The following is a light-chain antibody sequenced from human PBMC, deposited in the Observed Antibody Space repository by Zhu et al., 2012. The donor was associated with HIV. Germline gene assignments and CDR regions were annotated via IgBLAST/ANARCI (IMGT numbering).Light chain of an antibody. V-gene: IGKV1-5*03. CDR1: QSISSW. J-gene: IGKJ2*03. CDR2: KAS. CDR3: QRYNSYVYR. Sequence: DIQMTQSPSTLSASVGDRITTTCRASQSISSWLAWYQQKPGSAPKLLIYKASTLESGVPSRFSASGSGTEFTLTISSLQPDDFATYYCQRYNSYVYRFGQGTKLEIK.